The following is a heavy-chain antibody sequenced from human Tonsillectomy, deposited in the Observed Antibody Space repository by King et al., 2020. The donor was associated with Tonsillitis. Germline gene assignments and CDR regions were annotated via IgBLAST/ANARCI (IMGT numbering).Heavy chain of an antibody. Sequence: VQLVESGRGVVQPGRSLRLSCAASGFTFSSYGMHWVRQAPGKGLEWVAVISYDGSNKYYADSVKGRFTISRDNSKNTLYLQMNSLRAEDTAVYYCARDLYDSSGQGGDYWGQGTLVTVSS. V-gene: IGHV3-33*05. D-gene: IGHD3-22*01. CDR3: ARDLYDSSGQGGDY. CDR2: ISYDGSNK. CDR1: GFTFSSYG. J-gene: IGHJ4*02.